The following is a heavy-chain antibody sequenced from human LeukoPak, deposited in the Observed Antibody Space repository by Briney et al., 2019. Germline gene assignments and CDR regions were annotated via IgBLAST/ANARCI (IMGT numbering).Heavy chain of an antibody. D-gene: IGHD3-10*01. V-gene: IGHV3-33*06. CDR2: IWDDGSNK. CDR3: AKERGGQVWDFDL. CDR1: GLNFNDYD. J-gene: IGHJ2*01. Sequence: PGGSLRLSCAASGLNFNDYDMDWVRQAPGKGPEWVAVIWDDGSNKYYAESVKGRFTISRDISKNMLYLQMNSLRVEDTAVYYCAKERGGQVWDFDLWGRGTLVTVSS.